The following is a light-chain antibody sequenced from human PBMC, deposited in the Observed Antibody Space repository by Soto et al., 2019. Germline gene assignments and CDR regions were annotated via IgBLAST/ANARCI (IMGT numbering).Light chain of an antibody. J-gene: IGKJ2*01. CDR1: QSVNGDY. CDR3: RQYDGSPPMYT. Sequence: DILLTQSPGTLSLSPRERATLSCRTGQSVNGDYLGWYQQRPGQAPRLLIYGTSNRATGIPDRFSGSGSGTVFTLTISRLEPEDFGVYYCRQYDGSPPMYTFGQGTKLEIK. V-gene: IGKV3-20*01. CDR2: GTS.